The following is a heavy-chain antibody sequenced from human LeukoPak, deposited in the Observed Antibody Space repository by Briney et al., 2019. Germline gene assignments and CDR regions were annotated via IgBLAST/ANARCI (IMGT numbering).Heavy chain of an antibody. CDR1: GYTLTNYY. Sequence: ASVKDSCKASGYTLTNYYMYWVRQAPGQGLEWMGIINPSGGSTSYAQKFQGRVTMTMDTSTTTVYMELSSLRSEDTAVYYCARGGVAVATLKSIDYWGQGTLVTASS. CDR3: ARGGVAVATLKSIDY. V-gene: IGHV1-46*01. D-gene: IGHD6-19*01. CDR2: INPSGGST. J-gene: IGHJ4*02.